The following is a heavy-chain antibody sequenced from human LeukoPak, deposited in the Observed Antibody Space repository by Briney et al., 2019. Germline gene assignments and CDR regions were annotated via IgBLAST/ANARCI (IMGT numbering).Heavy chain of an antibody. V-gene: IGHV3-7*03. Sequence: GGSLRLSCAASGFTFSSYWMSWVRRAPGKGLEWVANIKHDGSEKNYVDSVKGRFTISRDNAKNSLYLQMNSLRAEDTAVYYCARDTPFGAYWGQGTLVTVSS. J-gene: IGHJ4*02. D-gene: IGHD3-16*01. CDR3: ARDTPFGAY. CDR1: GFTFSSYW. CDR2: IKHDGSEK.